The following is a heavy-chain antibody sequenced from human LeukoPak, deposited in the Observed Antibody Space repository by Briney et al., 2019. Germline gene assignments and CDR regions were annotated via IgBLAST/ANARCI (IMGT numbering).Heavy chain of an antibody. Sequence: SETLSLTCDVYGGXFSGYYWSWIRQPPGKGPEWIGEINRSESTNYNPSLKSRVTISVDMSKNQFSLRLSSVTAADTAVYYCARGLKYYDSSGRLGYWGQGTLVTVSS. CDR1: GGXFSGYY. CDR3: ARGLKYYDSSGRLGY. D-gene: IGHD3-22*01. CDR2: INRSEST. J-gene: IGHJ4*02. V-gene: IGHV4-34*01.